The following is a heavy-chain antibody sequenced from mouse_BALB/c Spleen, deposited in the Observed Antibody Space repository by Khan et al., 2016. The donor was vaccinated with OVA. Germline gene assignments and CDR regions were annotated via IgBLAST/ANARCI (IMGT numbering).Heavy chain of an antibody. Sequence: EVQLVESGPGLVKPSQSLSLTCTVTGYSITSDYAWNWIRQFPGKKLEWMGYISYSGRTSHNPSHKSRSTSTRDTSTNQFLLKLNAVTTENSATLYCARDYRSSYYYFDYWCQGTTLTVSS. J-gene: IGHJ2*01. D-gene: IGHD1-1*01. CDR3: ARDYRSSYYYFDY. CDR2: ISYSGRT. V-gene: IGHV3-2*02. CDR1: GYSITSDYA.